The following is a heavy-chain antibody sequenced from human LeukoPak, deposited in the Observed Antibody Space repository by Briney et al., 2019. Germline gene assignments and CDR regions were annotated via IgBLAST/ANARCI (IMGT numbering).Heavy chain of an antibody. CDR1: GGSISSYY. CDR3: ARTIAVAGTGPWFDP. CDR2: IYYSGST. V-gene: IGHV4-59*01. D-gene: IGHD6-19*01. Sequence: SETPSLTCTVSGGSISSYYWIWIRHPPGKGLEGIGYIYYSGSTNYNPSLKSRVTISVDTSKNQFSLKLSSVTAADTAVYYCARTIAVAGTGPWFDPWGQETLVTVSS. J-gene: IGHJ5*02.